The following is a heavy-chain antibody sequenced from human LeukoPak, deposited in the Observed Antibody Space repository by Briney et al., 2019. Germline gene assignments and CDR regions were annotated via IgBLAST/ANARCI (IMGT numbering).Heavy chain of an antibody. J-gene: IGHJ6*03. CDR2: INPSGGST. CDR3: AKGGIAVAGTNYYYYMDV. CDR1: GYTFTSYY. V-gene: IGHV1-46*01. D-gene: IGHD6-19*01. Sequence: WPSVKVSCKPSGYTFTSYYMHWVRQAPGQGLEWMGIINPSGGSTSYAQKFQGRVTMTRDMSTSTVYMQLSSLRSEATAVYYCAKGGIAVAGTNYYYYMDVWGKGTTVTVSS.